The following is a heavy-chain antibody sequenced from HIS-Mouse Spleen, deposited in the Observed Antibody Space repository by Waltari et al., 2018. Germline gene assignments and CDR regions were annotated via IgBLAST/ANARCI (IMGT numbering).Heavy chain of an antibody. CDR1: GGSISSYY. V-gene: IGHV4-59*01. J-gene: IGHJ2*01. Sequence: QVQLQESGPGLVKPSETLSLTCTVSGGSISSYYWSWIRQPPGKGLEGIGYYSGSTNSNPSPQSRVTISVDTSKNQFSLKLSSVTAADTAVYYCARASRDLLLPRYFDLWGRGTLVTVSS. CDR3: ARASRDLLLPRYFDL. CDR2: YYSGST.